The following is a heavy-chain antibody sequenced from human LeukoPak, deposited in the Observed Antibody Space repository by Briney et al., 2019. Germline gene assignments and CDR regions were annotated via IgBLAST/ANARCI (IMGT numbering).Heavy chain of an antibody. D-gene: IGHD5-18*01. CDR3: ARSDTAMVEAFDY. CDR1: GGSVSSGNYY. Sequence: PSETLSLTCTVSGGSVSSGNYYWSWIRQPPGKGLEWIGYIYHSGSTYYNPSLKSRVTISVDRSKNQFSLKLSSVTAADTAVYYCARSDTAMVEAFDYWGQGTLVTVSS. CDR2: IYHSGST. J-gene: IGHJ4*02. V-gene: IGHV4-30-2*01.